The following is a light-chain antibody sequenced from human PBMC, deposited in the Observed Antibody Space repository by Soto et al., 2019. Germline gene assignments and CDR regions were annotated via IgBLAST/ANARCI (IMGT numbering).Light chain of an antibody. CDR2: RGS. CDR1: QNIRGNE. Sequence: EVVLTQSPGTLSLSPGERATLSCRASQNIRGNELAWYQQKPGQAPRLLIYRGSRRATGIPDRFSGRGSGTAFTLTITRPEPDDFAGEYCQDYGTSAPWTGGQGTNMEIK. CDR3: QDYGTSAPWT. J-gene: IGKJ1*01. V-gene: IGKV3-20*01.